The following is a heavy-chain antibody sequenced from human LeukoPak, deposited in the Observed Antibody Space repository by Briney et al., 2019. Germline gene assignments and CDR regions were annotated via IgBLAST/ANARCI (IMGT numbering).Heavy chain of an antibody. V-gene: IGHV4-30-2*01. J-gene: IGHJ4*02. CDR3: ARTDSGSAIDY. Sequence: SQTLSLTCAVSGGSISSGGYYWSWIRQPPGKGLEWIGYIYHSGSTYYNPSLKSRVTISVDRSKNQFSLKLSSVTAADTAVYYCARTDSGSAIDYWGQGTLVTVSS. CDR1: GGSISSGGYY. D-gene: IGHD1-26*01. CDR2: IYHSGST.